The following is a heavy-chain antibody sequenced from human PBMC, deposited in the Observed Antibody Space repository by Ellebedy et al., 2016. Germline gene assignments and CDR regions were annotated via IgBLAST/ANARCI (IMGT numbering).Heavy chain of an antibody. J-gene: IGHJ6*04. CDR3: AREGRGNSAGMDV. Sequence: SETLSLTCTVSGGSISSYYWNWIRQPPGKGLEWIGYIYYSGSTNYNPSLESRVTISVDTSKNQFSLKLSSVTAADTAVYYCAREGRGNSAGMDVWGKGTTVTVSS. CDR1: GGSISSYY. CDR2: IYYSGST. D-gene: IGHD4-23*01. V-gene: IGHV4-59*01.